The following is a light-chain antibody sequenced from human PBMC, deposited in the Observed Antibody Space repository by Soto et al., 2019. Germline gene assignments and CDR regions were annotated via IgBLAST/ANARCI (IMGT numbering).Light chain of an antibody. V-gene: IGKV1-9*01. Sequence: IQLTQSPSSLSASVGDRVTITCRSSQGISSYLAWYQQKPGKAPTLLIYDASTLQSGVPSRFGGSGSGTAFTLNISSLQPEEFATYYCQQHNSYPPLTFGGGTKVEIK. CDR2: DAS. CDR1: QGISSY. CDR3: QQHNSYPPLT. J-gene: IGKJ4*01.